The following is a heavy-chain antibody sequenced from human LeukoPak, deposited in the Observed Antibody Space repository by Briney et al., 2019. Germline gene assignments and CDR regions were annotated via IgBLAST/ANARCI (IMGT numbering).Heavy chain of an antibody. CDR3: GREGKSKRWRPYYYYGKDL. CDR1: GYTFTSYG. CDR2: IGAYNGNT. Sequence: ASVKVSCTASGYTFTSYGISWVRQAPGQGLEWMGWIGAYNGNTNYAQKLPGRVTMTTDTSTSTAYTELRSLRSDDPDVYYCGREGKSKRWRPYYYYGKDLWGQGTTVTVSS. V-gene: IGHV1-18*01. D-gene: IGHD2-15*01. J-gene: IGHJ6*02.